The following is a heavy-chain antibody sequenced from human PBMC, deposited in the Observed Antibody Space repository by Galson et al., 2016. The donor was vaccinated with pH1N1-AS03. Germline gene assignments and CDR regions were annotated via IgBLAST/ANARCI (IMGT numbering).Heavy chain of an antibody. CDR3: ARWPRNYASFFDY. CDR2: ISPFNDDT. V-gene: IGHV1-18*04. CDR1: GYTFTSYG. J-gene: IGHJ4*02. Sequence: SVKVSCKASGYTFTSYGLSWLRQAPGQGLEWMGWISPFNDDTKYVEKFQDRVTMTSDISARIAYMELRNLRSDDTAVYYCARWPRNYASFFDYWGQGTLVTVSS. D-gene: IGHD1-7*01.